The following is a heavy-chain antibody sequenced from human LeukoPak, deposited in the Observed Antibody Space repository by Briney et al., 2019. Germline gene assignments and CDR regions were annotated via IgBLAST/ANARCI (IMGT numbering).Heavy chain of an antibody. J-gene: IGHJ4*02. D-gene: IGHD3-22*01. CDR3: AREYYYDSSGYRPRGYFDY. V-gene: IGHV1-69*04. CDR2: IIPILGIA. Sequence: SVEVSCKASGGTFSSYAISWVRQAPGQGLEWMGRIIPILGIANYAQKFQGRVTITADKSTSTAYMELSSLRSEDTAVYYCAREYYYDSSGYRPRGYFDYWGQGTLVTVSS. CDR1: GGTFSSYA.